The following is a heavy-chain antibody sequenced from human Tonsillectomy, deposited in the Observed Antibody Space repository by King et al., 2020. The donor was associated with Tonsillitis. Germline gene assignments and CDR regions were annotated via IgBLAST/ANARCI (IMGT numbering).Heavy chain of an antibody. CDR2: IRNRANSHIT. V-gene: IGHV3-72*01. J-gene: IGHJ5*02. CDR1: GFIFSDHY. CDR3: VRVLPAALDP. Sequence: VQLVESGGGLVQPGGSLRLSCAASGFIFSDHYMNWVRQAPGKGLEWVGRIRNRANSHITEYAAYVKGRFSISSDNSKNSLYLQMNRLKIEDTAMYFCVRVLPAALDPWGQGPLVTVAS. D-gene: IGHD1-14*01.